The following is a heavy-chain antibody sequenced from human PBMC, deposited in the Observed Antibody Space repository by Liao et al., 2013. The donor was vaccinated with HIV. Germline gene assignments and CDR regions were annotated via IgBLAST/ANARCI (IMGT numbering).Heavy chain of an antibody. CDR1: GGSISSSSYY. CDR2: ISHTGSS. Sequence: QLQLQESGPGLVKPSETLSLTCTVSGGSISSSSYYWGWIRQPPGKGLEWIGHISHTGSSNNNPSLKSRVTISVDLSSNAFSLDLSSVTTADTAVYYCGRRGDNRSGTSYTGGYYYMDVVGTKGTTVTVSS. V-gene: IGHV4-61*05. J-gene: IGHJ6*03. D-gene: IGHD3-10*01. CDR3: GRRGDNRSGTSYTGGYYYMDV.